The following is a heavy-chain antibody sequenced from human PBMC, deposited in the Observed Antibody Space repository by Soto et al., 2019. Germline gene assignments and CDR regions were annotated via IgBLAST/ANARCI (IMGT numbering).Heavy chain of an antibody. V-gene: IGHV3-30-3*01. CDR2: ISYDGSDQ. CDR1: GFRFSSYP. Sequence: QVQLVESGGDVVQPGTSLRLSCVTSGFRFSSYPLHWVRQAPGKGLEWVAVISYDGSDQYYADSVKGRFTISRDKPKSTLYLHVSSLRPEDTAVYFCARTFDMVSYYFDSWGQGTLLTVS. CDR3: ARTFDMVSYYFDS. J-gene: IGHJ4*02. D-gene: IGHD3-10*01.